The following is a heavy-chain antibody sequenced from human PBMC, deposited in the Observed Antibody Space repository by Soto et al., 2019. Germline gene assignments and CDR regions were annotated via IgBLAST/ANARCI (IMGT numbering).Heavy chain of an antibody. V-gene: IGHV2-26*01. D-gene: IGHD3-3*01. Sequence: QVTLKESGPVLVKPTETLTLTCTVSGFSLSNARMGVSWIRQPPGKALEWLAHIFSNDEKSYSTSLKSRLTISKDTSKSQVVLTMTNMDPVDTATYYCARILSTYYDFWSGLLWYFDLWGRGTLVTVSS. CDR3: ARILSTYYDFWSGLLWYFDL. CDR2: IFSNDEK. J-gene: IGHJ2*01. CDR1: GFSLSNARMG.